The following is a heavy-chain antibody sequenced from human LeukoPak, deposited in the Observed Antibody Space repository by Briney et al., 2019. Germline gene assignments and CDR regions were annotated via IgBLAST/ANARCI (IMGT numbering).Heavy chain of an antibody. V-gene: IGHV4-30-2*01. J-gene: IGHJ4*02. CDR2: IYHSGST. CDR1: GGSISSGGYS. Sequence: SQTLSLTCAVSGGSISSGGYSWSWIRQPPGKGLERIGYIYHSGSTYYNPSLKSRVTISVDRSKNQFSLKLSSVTAADTAVYYCARVNYDILTGYYGGEIDYWGQGTLVTVSS. D-gene: IGHD3-9*01. CDR3: ARVNYDILTGYYGGEIDY.